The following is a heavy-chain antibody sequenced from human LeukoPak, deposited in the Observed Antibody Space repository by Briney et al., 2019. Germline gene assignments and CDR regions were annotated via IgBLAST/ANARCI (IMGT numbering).Heavy chain of an antibody. CDR1: GYTFTNYA. D-gene: IGHD3-16*02. CDR2: ISAYNGNT. CDR3: ARDLRLGELSLPNY. J-gene: IGHJ4*02. Sequence: ASVKVSCKASGYTFTNYAVHWVRQAPGQRLEWMGWISAYNGNTNYAQKLQGRVTMTTDTSTSTAYMELRSLRSDDTAVYYCARDLRLGELSLPNYWGQGTLVTVSS. V-gene: IGHV1-18*01.